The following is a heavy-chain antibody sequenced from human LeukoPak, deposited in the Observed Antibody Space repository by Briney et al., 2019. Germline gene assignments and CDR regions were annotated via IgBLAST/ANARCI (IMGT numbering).Heavy chain of an antibody. D-gene: IGHD6-13*01. V-gene: IGHV1-8*01. Sequence: ASVKVSCKASGYTFTSYDINWVRQATGQGLEWMGWMNPNSGNTGYAQKFQGRVTITADESTSTAYMELSSLRSEDTAVYYCARGRSGQQLVPPFHYWGQGTLVTVSS. CDR3: ARGRSGQQLVPPFHY. CDR2: MNPNSGNT. CDR1: GYTFTSYD. J-gene: IGHJ4*02.